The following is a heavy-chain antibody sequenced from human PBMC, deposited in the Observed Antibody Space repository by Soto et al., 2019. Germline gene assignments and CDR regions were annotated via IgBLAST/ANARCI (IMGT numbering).Heavy chain of an antibody. CDR1: GGSFSGYY. J-gene: IGHJ6*02. V-gene: IGHV4-34*01. CDR3: TKQKGDSRTYNGMDV. Sequence: TSETLSLTCAVYGGSFSGYYWSWIRQPPGKGLEWIGEINHSGSTNYNPSLKSRVTISVDTSKNQFSLKLSSVTPEDTAVYYCTKQKGDSRTYNGMDVWGQGTTVTVSS. D-gene: IGHD2-21*02. CDR2: INHSGST.